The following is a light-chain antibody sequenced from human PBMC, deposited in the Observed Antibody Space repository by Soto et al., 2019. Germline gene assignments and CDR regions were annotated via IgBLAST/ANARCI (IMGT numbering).Light chain of an antibody. CDR1: QSVSSN. Sequence: EIVMTQSPATLSVSPGERATLSCGASQSVSSNLVWYQQKPGQAPRLLIYGASTRATGFPARFSGSGSGTEFTLTISSLQSEDFAVYYCQQYNNWPFTFGPGTKVDVK. V-gene: IGKV3-15*01. J-gene: IGKJ3*01. CDR2: GAS. CDR3: QQYNNWPFT.